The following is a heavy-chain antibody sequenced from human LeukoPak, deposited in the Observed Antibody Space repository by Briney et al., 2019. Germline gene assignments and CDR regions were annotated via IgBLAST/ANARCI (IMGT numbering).Heavy chain of an antibody. V-gene: IGHV3-30*18. J-gene: IGHJ3*02. CDR2: ISYDGSNK. D-gene: IGHD1-14*01. CDR3: AKVDQIGMTEDAFDI. CDR1: GFTFSSYG. Sequence: GGSLRLSCAAPGFTFSSYGMHWVRQAPGKGLEWVAVISYDGSNKYYADSVKGRFTISRDNSKNTLYLQMNSLRAEDTAVYYCAKVDQIGMTEDAFDIWGQGTMVTVSS.